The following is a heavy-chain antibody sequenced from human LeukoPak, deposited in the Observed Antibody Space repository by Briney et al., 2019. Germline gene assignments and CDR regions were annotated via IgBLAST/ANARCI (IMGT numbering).Heavy chain of an antibody. Sequence: GGSLRLSCSASGFSFSSYSMDWVRQAPGKGLEWVSSISGSSSYIYYADSVKGRFTISRDNAKNSLYLQMNSLRADDTALYYCARESVTGDSVDYWGQGTLVTVSS. CDR1: GFSFSSYS. CDR3: ARESVTGDSVDY. V-gene: IGHV3-21*01. J-gene: IGHJ4*02. D-gene: IGHD7-27*01. CDR2: ISGSSSYI.